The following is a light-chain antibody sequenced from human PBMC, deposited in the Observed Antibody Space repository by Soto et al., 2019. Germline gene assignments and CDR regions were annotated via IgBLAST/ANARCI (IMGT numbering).Light chain of an antibody. V-gene: IGKV3-20*01. CDR2: GAS. J-gene: IGKJ3*01. CDR1: QSVSSSY. Sequence: EIVLTQSPGTLSLSPGERDTLSCRASQSVSSSYLAWYQQKPCQAPRLLLYGASSRATGIPDRFSGSGSGTDFTLTISRLEPEDFAVYYCQQSGSSLFTFGPGTKVDIK. CDR3: QQSGSSLFT.